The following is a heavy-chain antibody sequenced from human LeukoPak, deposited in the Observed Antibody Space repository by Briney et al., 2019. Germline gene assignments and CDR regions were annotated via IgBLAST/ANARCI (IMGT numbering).Heavy chain of an antibody. Sequence: KPSQTLSLTCTVSGGSISSGSYYWSWIRQPAGKGLQWIGRIYTSGSTNYNPSLKSRVTMSVDTSKNQFSLKLSSVTAADTAVYYCARDLGYGSGRIGRGRLDWFDPWGQGTLVTVSS. CDR3: ARDLGYGSGRIGRGRLDWFDP. CDR2: IYTSGST. D-gene: IGHD3-10*01. CDR1: GGSISSGSYY. J-gene: IGHJ5*02. V-gene: IGHV4-61*02.